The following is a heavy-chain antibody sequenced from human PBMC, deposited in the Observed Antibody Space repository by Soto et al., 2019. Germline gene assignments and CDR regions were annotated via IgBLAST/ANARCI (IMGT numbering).Heavy chain of an antibody. CDR1: GGTLSSYA. V-gene: IGHV1-69*01. Sequence: QVQLVQSGAEVKKPGSSVKVSCKAPGGTLSSYAINWVRQAPGQGLEWMGGIIPIFGSANYAPKFQGRVTISADESTSTAYMEVISLRSEDTAVYYCAGTREIPYYHGMDVWGQGTTGNVSS. CDR2: IIPIFGSA. CDR3: AGTREIPYYHGMDV. J-gene: IGHJ6*02. D-gene: IGHD2-2*02.